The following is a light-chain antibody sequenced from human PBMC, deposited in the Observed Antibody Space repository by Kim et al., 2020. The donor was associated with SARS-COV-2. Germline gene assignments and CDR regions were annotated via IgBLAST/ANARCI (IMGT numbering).Light chain of an antibody. Sequence: VAPGETATIACEGTDVGDKTVHWYQQKPGQAPVLVIYYDNDRPSGIPERFSGSNYGSTATLTISTVEAGDEADYYCQVWDHSSAEVFGGGTQLTVL. CDR3: QVWDHSSAEV. V-gene: IGLV3-21*04. J-gene: IGLJ3*02. CDR2: YDN. CDR1: DVGDKT.